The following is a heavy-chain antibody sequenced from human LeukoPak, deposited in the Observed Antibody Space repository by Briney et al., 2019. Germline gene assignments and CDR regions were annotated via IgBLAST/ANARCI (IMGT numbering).Heavy chain of an antibody. Sequence: SETLSLTCAVYGGSFSGYYWSWIRQPPGKGLEWIGEINHSGSTNYNPSLKSRVTISVDTSKNQFSLKLSSVTAADTAVYYCASSGGPYQTLDYWGQGTLVTVSS. CDR2: INHSGST. J-gene: IGHJ4*02. V-gene: IGHV4-34*01. D-gene: IGHD3-10*01. CDR1: GGSFSGYY. CDR3: ASSGGPYQTLDY.